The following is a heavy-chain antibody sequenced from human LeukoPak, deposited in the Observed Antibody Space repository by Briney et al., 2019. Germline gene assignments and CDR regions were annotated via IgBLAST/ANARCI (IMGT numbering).Heavy chain of an antibody. CDR3: ARTRNRLLWFGELPARMDV. Sequence: SETLSLTCTVSGGSISSSSYYWGWIRQPPGKGLEWIGSIYYSGSTYYNPSRKSRVTISVDTSKNQFSLKLSSVTAADTAVYYCARTRNRLLWFGELPARMDVWGQGTTVTVSS. V-gene: IGHV4-39*01. J-gene: IGHJ6*02. CDR1: GGSISSSSYY. D-gene: IGHD3-10*01. CDR2: IYYSGST.